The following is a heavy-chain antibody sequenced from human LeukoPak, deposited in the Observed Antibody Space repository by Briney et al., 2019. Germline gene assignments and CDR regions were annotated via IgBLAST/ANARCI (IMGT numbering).Heavy chain of an antibody. Sequence: PGGTLRLSCAASGFTFSSYAMSWVRQAPGKGLEWVSPISGSGGSTYYADSVKGRFTISRDNSKNTLYLQMNSLRAEDTAVYYCAKDSDSSGYSPYGMDVWGQGTTVTVSS. CDR1: GFTFSSYA. J-gene: IGHJ6*02. V-gene: IGHV3-23*01. CDR3: AKDSDSSGYSPYGMDV. CDR2: ISGSGGST. D-gene: IGHD3-22*01.